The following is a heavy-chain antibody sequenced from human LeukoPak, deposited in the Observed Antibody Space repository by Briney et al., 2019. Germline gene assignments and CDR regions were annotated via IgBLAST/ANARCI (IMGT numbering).Heavy chain of an antibody. D-gene: IGHD1-1*01. V-gene: IGHV4-4*07. Sequence: SETLSLTCTVSGGSITDSFWTWIRQPAGRGLEWIGRIYSSGITNCSPSLKSRVTMSVDTSKNQFSLNLTSVTAADTAVYYCAKVHDGYFNYWGQGTLVTVSS. CDR1: GGSITDSF. J-gene: IGHJ4*02. CDR2: IYSSGIT. CDR3: AKVHDGYFNY.